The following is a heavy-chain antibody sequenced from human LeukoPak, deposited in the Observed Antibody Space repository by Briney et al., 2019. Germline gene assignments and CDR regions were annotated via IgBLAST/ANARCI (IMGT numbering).Heavy chain of an antibody. CDR2: ISSTGGAT. Sequence: GGSLRLSCAAPGFIFSNYAMSWVRQAPGKGLEWVAAISSTGGATYFADSVKGRLTISRDNSKNTLYPQMNSLRAEDTAVYYCAKSPGWVQDYWGQGTLVTVSS. V-gene: IGHV3-23*01. CDR1: GFIFSNYA. D-gene: IGHD5-24*01. CDR3: AKSPGWVQDY. J-gene: IGHJ4*02.